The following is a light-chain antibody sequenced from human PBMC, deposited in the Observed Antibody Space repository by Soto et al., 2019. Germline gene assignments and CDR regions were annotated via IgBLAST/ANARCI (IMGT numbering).Light chain of an antibody. CDR2: GPS. Sequence: EIVFTQSPATLSLSPGERGTLSCRASESVTNYLAWYQHKPGQAPRLLTYGPSTRATGIPASFSGSGSGTEFTLAISGLQHDDFANYYCQHYDSYSPWTFGQGTKVDIK. CDR3: QHYDSYSPWT. CDR1: ESVTNY. V-gene: IGKV3-15*01. J-gene: IGKJ1*01.